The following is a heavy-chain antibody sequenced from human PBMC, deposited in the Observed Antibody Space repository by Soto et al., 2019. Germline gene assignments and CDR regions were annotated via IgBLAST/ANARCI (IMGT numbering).Heavy chain of an antibody. D-gene: IGHD1-26*01. CDR3: ARDPDEVVGTDYHYYGMDV. CDR2: ILPVFGTT. V-gene: IGHV1-69*06. CDR1: GDTSSNYG. J-gene: IGHJ6*02. Sequence: ASVKVSRKASGDTSSNYGVSWVRQAPGQGLEWMGGILPVFGTTTYARNFQGRITITADKSTSTVYMELTSLRSDDTATYYCARDPDEVVGTDYHYYGMDVWDQGATVTVSS.